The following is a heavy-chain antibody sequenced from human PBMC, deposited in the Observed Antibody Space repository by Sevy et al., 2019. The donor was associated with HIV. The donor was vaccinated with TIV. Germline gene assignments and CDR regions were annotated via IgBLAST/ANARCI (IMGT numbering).Heavy chain of an antibody. V-gene: IGHV3-30*14. CDR2: ISYDGSRK. Sequence: GGSLRLSCAASGFTFSSYTMDWVRQAPGKGLEWVAFISYDGSRKYYADSVKGRFTISRDNSKNTLYLQMNNLRAEDTAVFYCARDLALSGSYSWLAYWGQGTLVTVSS. D-gene: IGHD1-26*01. CDR3: ARDLALSGSYSWLAY. J-gene: IGHJ4*02. CDR1: GFTFSSYT.